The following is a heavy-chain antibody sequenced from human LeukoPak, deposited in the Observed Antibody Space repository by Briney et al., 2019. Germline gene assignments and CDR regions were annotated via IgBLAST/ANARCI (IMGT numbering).Heavy chain of an antibody. D-gene: IGHD5-18*01. V-gene: IGHV3-74*01. CDR2: INGDASST. Sequence: GGSLRLSCAASGLTLSGYWMYWVRPAPGKGLVWVSRINGDASSTSYADSVKGRFTISRDNAKSTLYLQMNSLRVEDTAVYYCARARGNTYGYFEYWGQGTLVTVSP. J-gene: IGHJ4*02. CDR1: GLTLSGYW. CDR3: ARARGNTYGYFEY.